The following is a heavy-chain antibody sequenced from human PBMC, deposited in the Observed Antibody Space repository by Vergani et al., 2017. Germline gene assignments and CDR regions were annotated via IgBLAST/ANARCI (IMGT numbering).Heavy chain of an antibody. J-gene: IGHJ6*03. CDR2: IYYSGST. D-gene: IGHD5-18*01. V-gene: IGHV4-59*01. CDR1: GGSISSYY. Sequence: QVQLQESGPGLVKPSETLSLTCTVSGGSISSYYWSWIRQPPGKGLEWIGYIYYSGSTNYNPSLKSRVTISVDTSKNQFSLKLSSVTAADTAVYYFAREYSYGPGGYYYYYYMDVWGKGTTVTVSS. CDR3: AREYSYGPGGYYYYYYMDV.